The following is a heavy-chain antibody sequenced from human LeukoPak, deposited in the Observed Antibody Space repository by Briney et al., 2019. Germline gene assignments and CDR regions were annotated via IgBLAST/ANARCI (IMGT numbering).Heavy chain of an antibody. Sequence: PSETLSLTCAVSGGSISSSNWWSWVRQPPGKGLEWIGEIYHSGSTNYNPSLKSRVTISVDTSKNQFSLKLSSVTAADTAVYYCASSKGPPADAFDIWGQGTMVTVSS. V-gene: IGHV4-4*02. CDR3: ASSKGPPADAFDI. J-gene: IGHJ3*02. CDR2: IYHSGST. CDR1: GGSISSSNW.